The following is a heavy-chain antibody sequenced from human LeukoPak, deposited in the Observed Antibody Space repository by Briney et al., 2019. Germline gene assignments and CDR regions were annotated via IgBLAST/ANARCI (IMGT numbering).Heavy chain of an antibody. CDR1: GVTVSSNY. J-gene: IGHJ4*02. D-gene: IGHD1-26*01. V-gene: IGHV3-66*01. Sequence: GGSLRLSCAASGVTVSSNYMSWVRQAPGKGLEWVSVIYSGGSTYYADSVKGRFTISRDNSKNTLYLQMNSLRAEDTAVYYCARGGATYYFDYWGQGTLVTVSS. CDR3: ARGGATYYFDY. CDR2: IYSGGST.